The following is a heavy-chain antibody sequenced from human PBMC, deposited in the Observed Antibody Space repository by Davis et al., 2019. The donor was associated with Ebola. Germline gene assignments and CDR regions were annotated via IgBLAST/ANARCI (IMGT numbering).Heavy chain of an antibody. V-gene: IGHV4-34*08. D-gene: IGHD3-3*02. CDR1: GGTFSDYY. CDR2: IYHSGST. Sequence: MPSETLSLTCAVYGGTFSDYYWSWIRQPPGKGLEWIGEIYHSGSTNYNPSLKSRVTISVDKSKNQFSLKLSSVTAADTAVYYCAGQTSNFDYWGQGTLVTVSS. J-gene: IGHJ4*02. CDR3: AGQTSNFDY.